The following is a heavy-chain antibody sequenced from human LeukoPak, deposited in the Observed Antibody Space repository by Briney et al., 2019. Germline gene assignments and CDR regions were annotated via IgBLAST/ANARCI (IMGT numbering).Heavy chain of an antibody. Sequence: GGSLRLSCAASGFTFSGSAMHWVRQASGKGLEWVGRIRSKANSYATAYAASVKGRFTISRDDSKNTAYLQMNSLKTEDTVVYYCTRGYYGSGSYYWFAPWGQGTLVTVSS. CDR2: IRSKANSYAT. CDR3: TRGYYGSGSYYWFAP. V-gene: IGHV3-73*01. CDR1: GFTFSGSA. D-gene: IGHD3-10*01. J-gene: IGHJ5*02.